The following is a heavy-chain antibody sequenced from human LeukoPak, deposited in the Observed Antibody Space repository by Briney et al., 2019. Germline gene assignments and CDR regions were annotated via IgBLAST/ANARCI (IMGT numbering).Heavy chain of an antibody. CDR3: ARDYSDGHNRHDAFDL. D-gene: IGHD5-18*01. Sequence: ASVRVSCKASGYSFSDVHIHWVRQAPGQGLEWMGWINPKSGATTYAERSRGRVTMTRDTSLNTVYLELASLYSDDTAVFYCARDYSDGHNRHDAFDLWGQGTTLIVSS. V-gene: IGHV1-2*02. CDR1: GYSFSDVH. CDR2: INPKSGAT. J-gene: IGHJ3*01.